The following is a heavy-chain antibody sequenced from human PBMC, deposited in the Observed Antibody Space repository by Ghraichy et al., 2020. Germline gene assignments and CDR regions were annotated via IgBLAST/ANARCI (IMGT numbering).Heavy chain of an antibody. CDR1: GFKFTDYW. V-gene: IGHV3-7*03. Sequence: GGSLRLSCAVSGFKFTDYWMTWVRQAPGKGLEWVANIKEDGSEKYNVDSVKGRFTVSRDNAKNSVYLQMSSLRAEDTAVYYCARAEANGFGPWGQGTLVIVSS. J-gene: IGHJ5*02. CDR2: IKEDGSEK. D-gene: IGHD2-8*01. CDR3: ARAEANGFGP.